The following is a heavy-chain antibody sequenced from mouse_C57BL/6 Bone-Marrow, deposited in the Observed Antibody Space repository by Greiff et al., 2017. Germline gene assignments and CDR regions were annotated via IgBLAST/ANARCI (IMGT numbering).Heavy chain of an antibody. CDR3: ARERGNWDGDY. CDR2: IDPSDSYT. D-gene: IGHD4-1*01. J-gene: IGHJ2*01. V-gene: IGHV1-50*01. Sequence: QVQLKQPGAELVKPGASVKLSCKASGYTFTSYWMQWVKQRPGQGLEWIGEIDPSDSYTNYNQKFKGKATLTVDTSSSTAYMQLSSLTSEDSAVYDSARERGNWDGDYWGQGTTLTVSS. CDR1: GYTFTSYW.